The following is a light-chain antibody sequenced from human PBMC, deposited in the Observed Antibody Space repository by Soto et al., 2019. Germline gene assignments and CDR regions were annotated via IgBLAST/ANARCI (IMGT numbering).Light chain of an antibody. V-gene: IGKV4-1*01. Sequence: DIVMTQSPDSLAVSLGERATINCKSSQSVLNSYNNKNYLAWFQQKPGQPPKLLIYWASTRQSGVPDRFSGSGSGTDFTLTISGLQAEDVAVYYCQQYYGTLTWTVGQGTKVEI. CDR2: WAS. CDR3: QQYYGTLTWT. CDR1: QSVLNSYNNKNY. J-gene: IGKJ1*01.